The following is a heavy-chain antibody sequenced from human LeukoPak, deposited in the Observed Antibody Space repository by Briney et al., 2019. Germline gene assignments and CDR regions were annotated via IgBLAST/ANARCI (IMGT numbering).Heavy chain of an antibody. J-gene: IGHJ4*02. CDR2: IWYDGGTN. Sequence: PGGSLRLSCAASGFTFSRYGMHWVRQAPGKGLEWVAVIWYDGGTNYYADSVKGRFTISRDNSKNTLYLQMNSLRAEDTAVYYCARGEYYPDSSGYPEYWGQGTLVTVST. CDR3: ARGEYYPDSSGYPEY. D-gene: IGHD3-22*01. V-gene: IGHV3-33*01. CDR1: GFTFSRYG.